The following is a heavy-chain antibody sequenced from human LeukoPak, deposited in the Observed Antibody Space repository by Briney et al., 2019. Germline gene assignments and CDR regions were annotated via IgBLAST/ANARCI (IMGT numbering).Heavy chain of an antibody. D-gene: IGHD5-24*01. V-gene: IGHV4-34*10. J-gene: IGHJ4*02. Sequence: SETLSLTCEVSGGSFSGHLWTWIRQPPGKGLEWIGQINHIGDINYNASLGSRLTISVDTSKNQFPLKLSSVTAADTAVYYCANSVRWLQFDSWGQGALVTVSS. CDR1: GGSFSGHL. CDR2: INHIGDI. CDR3: ANSVRWLQFDS.